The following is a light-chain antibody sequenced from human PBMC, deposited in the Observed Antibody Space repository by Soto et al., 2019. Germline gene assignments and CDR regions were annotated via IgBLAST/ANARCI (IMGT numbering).Light chain of an antibody. V-gene: IGKV1-5*02. CDR3: QQSYSTPLT. CDR1: QSVSTR. CDR2: DAS. Sequence: DIQMTQSPSSLSASVGDRVTIICRASQSVSTRLAWYQQKPGKAPKVLIYDASSWAGGVPSRFTGSGSGTEFTLTISSLQPEDFATYYCQQSYSTPLTFGGGTKVDI. J-gene: IGKJ4*01.